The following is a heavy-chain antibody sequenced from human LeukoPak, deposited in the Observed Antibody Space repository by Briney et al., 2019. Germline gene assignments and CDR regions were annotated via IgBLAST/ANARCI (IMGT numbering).Heavy chain of an antibody. CDR3: TRLPGSSGSGWFDP. Sequence: GESLKISCEGSGYRFTTYWIGWVGQMPGKGLEWVAMIYPGDSDIRYSPSFQGQVTISADKSISTAYLQWSSLKASDTAIYYCTRLPGSSGSGWFDPWGQGTPVTVSS. V-gene: IGHV5-51*01. D-gene: IGHD3-22*01. CDR1: GYRFTTYW. CDR2: IYPGDSDI. J-gene: IGHJ5*02.